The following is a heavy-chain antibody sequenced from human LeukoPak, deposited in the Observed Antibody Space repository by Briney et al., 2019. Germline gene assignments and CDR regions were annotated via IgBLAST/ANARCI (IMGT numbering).Heavy chain of an antibody. CDR1: GFTFSSYA. CDR2: ISDTGDST. CDR3: AKDRLGAAAGFFDY. Sequence: GGSLRLSCAASGFTFSSYALSWVRQAPGKGLEWVSGISDTGDSTYYADSVKGRFTISRDNSKNTLYLQMNSLRADDTAVYYCAKDRLGAAAGFFDYWGQGSLDTVSS. V-gene: IGHV3-23*01. D-gene: IGHD6-13*01. J-gene: IGHJ4*02.